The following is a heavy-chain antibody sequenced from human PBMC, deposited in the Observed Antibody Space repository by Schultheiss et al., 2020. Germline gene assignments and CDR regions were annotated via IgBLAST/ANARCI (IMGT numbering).Heavy chain of an antibody. CDR1: GFTFSNAW. J-gene: IGHJ6*02. V-gene: IGHV3-15*05. D-gene: IGHD5-24*01. CDR2: IKSKTDGGTT. CDR3: ARVGIGDGYIYYYYYGMDV. Sequence: GGSLRLSCAASGFTFSNAWMSWVRQAPGKGLEWVGRIKSKTDGGTTDYAAPVKGRFTISRDDSKNTLYLQMNSLRAEDTAVYYCARVGIGDGYIYYYYYGMDVWGQGTTVNVSS.